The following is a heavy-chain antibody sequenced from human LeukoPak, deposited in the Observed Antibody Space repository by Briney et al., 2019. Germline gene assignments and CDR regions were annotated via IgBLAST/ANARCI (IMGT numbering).Heavy chain of an antibody. J-gene: IGHJ4*02. Sequence: GGSLRLSCAASTVTFSSYNMNWVRQAPGKGLEWVSSISSSGTYIYYRDSVKGRFTISRDNAENSLYLEMNSLRVEDTAIYYCVRDRGSYRPIDYWGQGTLVTVSS. V-gene: IGHV3-21*01. CDR2: ISSSGTYI. CDR1: TVTFSSYN. CDR3: VRDRGSYRPIDY. D-gene: IGHD1-26*01.